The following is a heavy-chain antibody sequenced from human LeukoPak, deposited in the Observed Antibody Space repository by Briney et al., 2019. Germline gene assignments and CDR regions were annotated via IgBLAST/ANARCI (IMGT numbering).Heavy chain of an antibody. V-gene: IGHV3-15*01. J-gene: IGHJ4*02. CDR1: GFIFSNYE. CDR3: TTDRVGSGSYYRDY. Sequence: GGSLRLSCAASGFIFSNYEMNWVRQAPGKGLEWVGRIKSKTDGGTTDYAAPVKGRFTISRDDSKNTLYLQMNSLKTEDTAVYYCTTDRVGSGSYYRDYWGQGTLVTVSS. D-gene: IGHD3-10*01. CDR2: IKSKTDGGTT.